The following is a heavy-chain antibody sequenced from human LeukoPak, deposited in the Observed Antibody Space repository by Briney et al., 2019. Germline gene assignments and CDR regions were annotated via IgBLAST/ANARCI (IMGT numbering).Heavy chain of an antibody. CDR3: ARSTYYYDSSGYY. J-gene: IGHJ4*02. CDR1: GFIFSSYG. Sequence: GGSLRLSCAASGFIFSSYGMHWVRQAPGKGLEWVSAIRGSGGSTYYADSVKGRFTISRDNSKNTLYLQMNSLRAEDTAVYYCARSTYYYDSSGYYWGQGTLVTVSS. CDR2: IRGSGGST. V-gene: IGHV3-23*01. D-gene: IGHD3-22*01.